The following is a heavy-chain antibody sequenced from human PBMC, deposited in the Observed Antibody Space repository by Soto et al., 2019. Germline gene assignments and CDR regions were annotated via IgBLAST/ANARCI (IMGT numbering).Heavy chain of an antibody. CDR3: ARVSCSGGNCYSYYYYGKDV. CDR1: GGSISSGDYY. D-gene: IGHD2-15*01. Sequence: ASETLSLTCTVSGGSISSGDYYWSWIRQPPGKGLEWIGYIYYSGSTYYNPSLKSRVTISVDTSKNQFSLKLSSVTAADTAVYYCARVSCSGGNCYSYYYYGKDVWGQGTTVTVSS. J-gene: IGHJ6*02. CDR2: IYYSGST. V-gene: IGHV4-30-4*01.